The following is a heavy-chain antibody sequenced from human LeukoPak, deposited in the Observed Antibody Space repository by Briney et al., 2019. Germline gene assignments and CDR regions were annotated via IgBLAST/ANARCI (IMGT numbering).Heavy chain of an antibody. Sequence: GGSLRLSCSASGFTVSSNYMSWVRQAPGKGLEWVSVIYSGGSSYYADSVKGRFTISRDNSKNTVYLQMNSLRVEDTAVYYCARGMGGYGGYDYWGQGTLVTVSS. D-gene: IGHD5-12*01. CDR2: IYSGGSS. CDR1: GFTVSSNY. V-gene: IGHV3-66*01. J-gene: IGHJ4*02. CDR3: ARGMGGYGGYDY.